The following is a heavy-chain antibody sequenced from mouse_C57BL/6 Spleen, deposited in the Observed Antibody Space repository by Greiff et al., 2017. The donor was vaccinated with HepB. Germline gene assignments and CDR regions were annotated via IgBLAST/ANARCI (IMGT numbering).Heavy chain of an antibody. V-gene: IGHV1-80*01. CDR3: ARSPDYYGSSYEGWFAY. Sequence: VQLQQSGAELVKPGASVKISCKASGYAFSSYWMNWVKQRPGKGLEWIGQIYPGDGDTNYNGKFKGKATLTADKSSSTAYMQLSSLTSEDSAVYFCARSPDYYGSSYEGWFAYWGQGTLVTVSA. CDR2: IYPGDGDT. D-gene: IGHD1-1*01. J-gene: IGHJ3*01. CDR1: GYAFSSYW.